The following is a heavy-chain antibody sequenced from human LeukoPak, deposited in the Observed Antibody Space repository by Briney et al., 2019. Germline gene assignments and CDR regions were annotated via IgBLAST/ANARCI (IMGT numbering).Heavy chain of an antibody. D-gene: IGHD6-13*01. CDR3: ARDSSSFIFDY. CDR1: GYTFTSYG. V-gene: IGHV1-18*01. CDR2: ISAYNGNT. Sequence: ASVKVSCKASGYTFTSYGISWVRQAPGQGLEWMGWISAYNGNTNYAQKFQGRVTITADKSTSTAYMELSSLRSEDTAVYYCARDSSSFIFDYWGQGTLVTVSS. J-gene: IGHJ4*02.